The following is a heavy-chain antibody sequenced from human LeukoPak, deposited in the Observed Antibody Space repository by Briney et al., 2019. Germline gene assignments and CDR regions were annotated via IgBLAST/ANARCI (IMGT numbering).Heavy chain of an antibody. V-gene: IGHV1-18*01. Sequence: VSVKVTCKASGYTFTSYGISWVRQAPGEGLEWMGWISGLNGDTKYAQRIQGRVTLTTDTSTRTAYMELRSLRSDDTAVYYCARGTVSGEDYYYMDVWGKGTTVTVSS. CDR2: ISGLNGDT. D-gene: IGHD4-11*01. CDR1: GYTFTSYG. CDR3: ARGTVSGEDYYYMDV. J-gene: IGHJ6*03.